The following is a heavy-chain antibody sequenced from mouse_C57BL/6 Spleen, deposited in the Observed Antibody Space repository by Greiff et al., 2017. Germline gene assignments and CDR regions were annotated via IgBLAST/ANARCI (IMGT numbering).Heavy chain of an antibody. V-gene: IGHV5-6*01. Sequence: EVQVVESGGDLVKPGGSLKLSCAASGFTFSSYGMSWVRQTPDKRLEWVATISSGGSYTYYPDSVKGRFTISRDNAKNTLYLQMSSLKSEYTAMYYCARHEYYYYAMDYWGQGTSVTVSS. CDR1: GFTFSSYG. CDR3: ARHEYYYYAMDY. CDR2: ISSGGSYT. J-gene: IGHJ4*01. D-gene: IGHD1-1*01.